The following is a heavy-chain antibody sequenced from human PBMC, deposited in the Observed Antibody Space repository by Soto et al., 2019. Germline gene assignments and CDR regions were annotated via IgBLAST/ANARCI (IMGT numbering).Heavy chain of an antibody. J-gene: IGHJ4*02. D-gene: IGHD3-22*01. CDR3: ARLLYYYASGYFNY. CDR2: IYPGDSDT. V-gene: IGHV5-51*01. Sequence: GESLKISCKGSGYSFTSYWICWVRQMSGKGLEWMGIIYPGDSDTRYSPSFQGQVTISADKSISTAYLQWSSLKASDTAMYYCARLLYYYASGYFNYWGQGTLVTVSS. CDR1: GYSFTSYW.